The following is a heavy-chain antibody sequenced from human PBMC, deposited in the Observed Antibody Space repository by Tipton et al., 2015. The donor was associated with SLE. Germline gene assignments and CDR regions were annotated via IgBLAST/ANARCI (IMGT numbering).Heavy chain of an antibody. CDR3: VTAAPSEF. J-gene: IGHJ4*02. V-gene: IGHV3-23*01. D-gene: IGHD6-25*01. CDR1: GFTFSSYA. CDR2: ISGSGGRT. Sequence: SLRLSCAASGFTFSSYAMSWVRQAPGKGLEWVSAISGSGGRTYYADSVKGRFTISRDNAKSSLSLQMNSLRVDDTAIYYCVTAAPSEFWGQGTLVTVSS.